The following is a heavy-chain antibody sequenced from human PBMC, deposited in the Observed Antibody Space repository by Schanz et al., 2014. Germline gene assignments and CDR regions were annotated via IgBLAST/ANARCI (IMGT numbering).Heavy chain of an antibody. V-gene: IGHV3-21*01. CDR3: TRDTDYHFDY. J-gene: IGHJ4*02. CDR1: GFSFSDSW. D-gene: IGHD4-17*01. CDR2: IGSSSTYI. Sequence: VQLVESGGGVAQPGGSLRLSCAASGFSFSDSWMHWVRQAPGKGLVWVSSIGSSSTYIFYSDSVKGRFTISRDSARNTLYLQMNSLRAEDTAVYYCTRDTDYHFDYWGQGTLVTVSS.